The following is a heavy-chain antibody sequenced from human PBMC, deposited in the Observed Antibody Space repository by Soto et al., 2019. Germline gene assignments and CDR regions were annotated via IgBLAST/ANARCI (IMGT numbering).Heavy chain of an antibody. Sequence: EVQLVESGGGLVQPGRSLRLSCAASGFTFDDYAMHWVRQAPGKGLEWVSGISWNSGSIGYADSVKGRFTISRDNAKNSLYLQMNSLRAEDTALYYCAKDTHSSGWYRWGDAFDIWGQGTMVTVSS. CDR1: GFTFDDYA. V-gene: IGHV3-9*01. D-gene: IGHD6-19*01. CDR2: ISWNSGSI. CDR3: AKDTHSSGWYRWGDAFDI. J-gene: IGHJ3*02.